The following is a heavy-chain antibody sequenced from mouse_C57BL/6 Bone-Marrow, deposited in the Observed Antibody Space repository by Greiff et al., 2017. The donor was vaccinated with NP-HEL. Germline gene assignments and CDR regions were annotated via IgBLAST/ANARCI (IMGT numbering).Heavy chain of an antibody. V-gene: IGHV1-64*01. CDR1: GYTFTSYW. Sequence: QVQLQQPGAELVKPGASVKLSCKASGYTFTSYWMHWVKQRPGQGLEWIGMIHPNSGSTNYNEKFKSKATLTADKSSSTAYMQLSSLTSEDSAVYYCAGYEGGYYVTWFADWGKRTLVTV. CDR3: AGYEGGYYVTWFAD. J-gene: IGHJ3*01. D-gene: IGHD2-3*01. CDR2: IHPNSGST.